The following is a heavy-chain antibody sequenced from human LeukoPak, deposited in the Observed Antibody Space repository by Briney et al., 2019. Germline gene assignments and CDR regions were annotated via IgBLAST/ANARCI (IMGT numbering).Heavy chain of an antibody. V-gene: IGHV3-33*06. CDR2: IWYDGSNK. CDR1: GLTFSSYG. D-gene: IGHD3-10*01. CDR3: AKGFGMGYYYMDV. J-gene: IGHJ6*03. Sequence: PGGSLRLSCAASGLTFSSYGMHWVRQAPGKGLEWVAVIWYDGSNKYYADSVKGRFTISRDNSKNTLYLQMNSLRAEDTAVYYCAKGFGMGYYYMDVWGKGTTVTLSS.